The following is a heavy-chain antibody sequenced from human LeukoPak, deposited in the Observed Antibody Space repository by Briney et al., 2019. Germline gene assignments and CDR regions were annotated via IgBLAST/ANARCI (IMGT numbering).Heavy chain of an antibody. Sequence: GGSLRLSCAASGFTFSSYAMSWVRQAPGKGLEWVSAISGSGGSTYYADSVKGRFTISRDNSKNTLYLQMNSLRAEDTAVYYCARVNYDFWSGYSGYWGQGTLVTVSS. CDR2: ISGSGGST. V-gene: IGHV3-23*01. J-gene: IGHJ4*02. CDR3: ARVNYDFWSGYSGY. D-gene: IGHD3-3*01. CDR1: GFTFSSYA.